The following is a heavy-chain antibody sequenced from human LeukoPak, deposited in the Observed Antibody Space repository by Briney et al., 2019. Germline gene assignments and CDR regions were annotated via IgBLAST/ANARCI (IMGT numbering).Heavy chain of an antibody. CDR2: ISGSGGST. J-gene: IGHJ4*02. Sequence: GGSLRLSCAASGFTFSSDAMSWVRQAPGRGLEWVSAISGSGGSTYYANSVKGRFTISRDNSKNTLYLQMNSLRAEDTAVYYCAKDRVQEDNWNDADYWGQGTLVTVSS. D-gene: IGHD1-1*01. CDR3: AKDRVQEDNWNDADY. V-gene: IGHV3-23*01. CDR1: GFTFSSDA.